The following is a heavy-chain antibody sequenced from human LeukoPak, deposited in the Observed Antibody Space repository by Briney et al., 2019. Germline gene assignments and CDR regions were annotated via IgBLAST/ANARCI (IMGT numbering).Heavy chain of an antibody. CDR2: VIPVFGTS. D-gene: IGHD2-21*01. J-gene: IGHJ5*02. CDR1: GGTFRTSG. V-gene: IGHV1-69*13. Sequence: SVKVSCKASGGTFRTSGVNWVRQAPGQRLEWMGCVIPVFGTSNYAEKFQDRVTITADESTSTAYMELSSLRSEDTAVYYCAASENPVAIPITWGQGTLVSVSS. CDR3: AASENPVAIPIT.